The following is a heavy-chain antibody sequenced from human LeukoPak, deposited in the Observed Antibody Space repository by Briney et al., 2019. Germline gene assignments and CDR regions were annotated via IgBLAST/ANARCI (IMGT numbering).Heavy chain of an antibody. CDR2: ISYDGSNK. CDR1: GFTFSSYA. Sequence: GGSLRLSCAASGFTFSSYAMHWVRQAPGKGLEWVAVISYDGSNKYYADSVKGRFTISRDNSKNTLYLQMNSLRAEDTAVYYCARGGDHNGDYVYYWGQGTLVTVSS. CDR3: ARGGDHNGDYVYY. D-gene: IGHD3-10*01. J-gene: IGHJ4*02. V-gene: IGHV3-30-3*01.